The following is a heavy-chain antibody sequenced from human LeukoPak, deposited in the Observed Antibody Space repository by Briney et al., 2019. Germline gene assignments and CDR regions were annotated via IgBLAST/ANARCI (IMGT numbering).Heavy chain of an antibody. CDR2: ISSSSSYI. CDR3: ARDLKVGATNY. D-gene: IGHD1-26*01. CDR1: GFTSSSYS. J-gene: IGHJ4*02. V-gene: IGHV3-21*01. Sequence: KPGGSLRLSCAASGFTSSSYSMTWVRQAPGKGLEWVSSISSSSSYIYYADSVKGRFTISRDNAKNSLYLQMNSLRAEDTAVYYCARDLKVGATNYWGQGTLVTVSS.